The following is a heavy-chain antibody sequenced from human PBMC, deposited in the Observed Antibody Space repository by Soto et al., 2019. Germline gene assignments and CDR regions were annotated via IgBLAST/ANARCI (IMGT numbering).Heavy chain of an antibody. V-gene: IGHV4-59*01. J-gene: IGHJ6*02. CDR3: ARGKGDYDFWSGYSTRVPWNHYSYYYGMDV. CDR1: GGSISSYY. CDR2: IYYSGST. Sequence: SETLSLTCTVSGGSISSYYWSWIRQPPGKGLEWIGYIYYSGSTNYNPSLKSRVTISVDTSKNQFSLKLSSVTAADTAVYYCARGKGDYDFWSGYSTRVPWNHYSYYYGMDVRGQGPTVTICS. D-gene: IGHD3-3*01.